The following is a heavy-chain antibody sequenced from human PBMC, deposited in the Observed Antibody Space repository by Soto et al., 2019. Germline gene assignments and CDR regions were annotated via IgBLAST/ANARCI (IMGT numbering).Heavy chain of an antibody. J-gene: IGHJ4*02. CDR3: ASDNLHYGYLGY. CDR2: IYYSGST. CDR1: GGSISSYY. Sequence: PSETLSLTCTVSGGSISSYYWSWIRQPPGKGLEWIGYIYYSGSTNYNPSLKSRVTISVDTSKNQFSLKLSSVTAADTAVYYCASDNLHYGYLGYWGQGTLVTVSS. V-gene: IGHV4-59*01. D-gene: IGHD3-10*01.